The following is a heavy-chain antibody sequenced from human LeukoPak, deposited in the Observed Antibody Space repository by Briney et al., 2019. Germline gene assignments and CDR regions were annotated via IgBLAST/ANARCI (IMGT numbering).Heavy chain of an antibody. CDR3: TTGTEQQWLSLDH. D-gene: IGHD6-19*01. J-gene: IGHJ5*02. CDR1: GFTLKNAW. CDR2: IRSKTDGGIT. V-gene: IGHV3-15*01. Sequence: GGSLRLSCVASGFTLKNAWMSWVRQAPGKGLEWVGRIRSKTDGGITDYAAPVKGRFSISRDDSKNTLYLQMNSLKTEDTAVYYCTTGTEQQWLSLDHWGQGTLVTVSS.